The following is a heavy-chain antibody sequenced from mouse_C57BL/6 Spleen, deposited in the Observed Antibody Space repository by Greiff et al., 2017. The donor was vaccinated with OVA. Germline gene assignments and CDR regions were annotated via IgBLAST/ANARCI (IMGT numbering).Heavy chain of an antibody. V-gene: IGHV1-42*01. J-gene: IGHJ4*01. Sequence: VQLQQSGPELVKPGASVKISCKASGYSFTGYYMNWVKQSPEKSLEWIGEINPSTGGTTYNQKFKAKATLTVDKSSSTAYMQLKSLTSEDSAVYYCARFDYQLLDAMDYWGQGTSVTVSS. CDR2: INPSTGGT. D-gene: IGHD1-1*01. CDR3: ARFDYQLLDAMDY. CDR1: GYSFTGYY.